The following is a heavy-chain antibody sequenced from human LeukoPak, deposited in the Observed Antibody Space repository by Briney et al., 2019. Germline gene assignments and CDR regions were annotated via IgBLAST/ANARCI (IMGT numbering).Heavy chain of an antibody. D-gene: IGHD6-25*01. CDR2: FYPDDSDI. V-gene: IGHV5-51*01. CDR1: GYRFTTYW. Sequence: GESLKISCKGSGYRFTTYWIGWVRKLPGKGLEWMGIFYPDDSDIRYSSSFQGQVTISADQSISTAYLQWISLKASDTARYYCARLGQRLNRDYYGMDVWGQGTTVTVSS. CDR3: ARLGQRLNRDYYGMDV. J-gene: IGHJ6*02.